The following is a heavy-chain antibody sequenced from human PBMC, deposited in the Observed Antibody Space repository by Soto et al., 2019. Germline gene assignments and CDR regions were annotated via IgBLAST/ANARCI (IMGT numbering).Heavy chain of an antibody. CDR3: ARQVLRFLEWLARPYYFDY. Sequence: KTSETLSLTCTVSGGSISSSSYYWGWIRQPPGKGLEWIGSIYYSGSTYYNPSLKSRVTISVDTSKNQFSLKLSSVTAADTAVYYCARQVLRFLEWLARPYYFDYWGQGTLVTVSS. V-gene: IGHV4-39*01. CDR2: IYYSGST. J-gene: IGHJ4*02. D-gene: IGHD3-3*01. CDR1: GGSISSSSYY.